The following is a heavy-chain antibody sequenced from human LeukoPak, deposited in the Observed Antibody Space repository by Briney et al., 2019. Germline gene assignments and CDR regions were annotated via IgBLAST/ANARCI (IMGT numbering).Heavy chain of an antibody. CDR3: AATPH. J-gene: IGHJ4*02. CDR2: IKQEGNEK. V-gene: IGHV3-7*01. Sequence: PGGSLRLSCAASGFTISSSWMSWVRQAPGKGLGWVANIKQEGNEKYYVDSVKGRFTISRDSAKNSLYLQMNGLRAEDTAVYYCAATPHWGQGTLVTVSS. CDR1: GFTISSSW.